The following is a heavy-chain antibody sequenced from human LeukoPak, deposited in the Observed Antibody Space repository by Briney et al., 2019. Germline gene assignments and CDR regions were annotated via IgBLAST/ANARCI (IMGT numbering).Heavy chain of an antibody. J-gene: IGHJ4*02. CDR2: ISYDGSNK. D-gene: IGHD3-3*01. CDR1: GFTFSSYG. V-gene: IGHV3-30*18. CDR3: ANARRALGDYDFWSGYYVGSKISNSFDY. Sequence: PGRSLRLSCAASGFTFSSYGMHWVRQAPGKGLEWVAVISYDGSNKYYADSVKGRFTISRDNSKNTLYLQMNSLRAEDTAVYYCANARRALGDYDFWSGYYVGSKISNSFDYWGQGTLVTVSS.